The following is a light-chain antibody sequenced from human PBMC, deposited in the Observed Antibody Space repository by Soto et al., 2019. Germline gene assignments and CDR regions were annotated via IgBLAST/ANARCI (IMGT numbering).Light chain of an antibody. V-gene: IGKV3D-20*02. CDR3: QHRSNWPLT. CDR1: QSVSSSN. CDR2: DAS. Sequence: EIVWTQSPGTLSLSPGERATLSCSPSQSVSSSNLAWYQQKPGQSPRLVIYDASSRATGIPDRFSGSGSGTDFTLTISSLEPEDFAVYYCQHRSNWPLTFGGGTKVDIK. J-gene: IGKJ4*01.